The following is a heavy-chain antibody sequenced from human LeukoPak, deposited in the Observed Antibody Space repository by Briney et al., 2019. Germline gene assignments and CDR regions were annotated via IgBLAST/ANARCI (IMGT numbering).Heavy chain of an antibody. CDR3: ARGGSPPEALGDTFDI. D-gene: IGHD1-26*01. V-gene: IGHV3-74*01. Sequence: SGGALRLSCVATGFTFSRHWMHWVRRAPGKGLVWVSRVNSDGSSTRYADSVQGRFTISRDNAKNTLYLQMNSLRAGDTAVYYCARGGSPPEALGDTFDIWGQGTMVTVSS. CDR2: VNSDGSST. CDR1: GFTFSRHW. J-gene: IGHJ3*02.